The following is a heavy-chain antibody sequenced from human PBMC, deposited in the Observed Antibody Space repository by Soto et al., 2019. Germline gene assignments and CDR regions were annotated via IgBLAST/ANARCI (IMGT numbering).Heavy chain of an antibody. D-gene: IGHD6-6*01. V-gene: IGHV3-33*01. J-gene: IGHJ5*02. CDR2: IWYDGSNK. CDR1: GFTFSSYG. CDR3: AREDIAARHQNWFDP. Sequence: VGSLRLSCAASGFTFSSYGMHWVRQAPGKGLEWVAVIWYDGSNKYYADSVKGRFTISRDNSKNTLYLQMNSLRAEDTAVYYCAREDIAARHQNWFDPWGQGTLVTVSS.